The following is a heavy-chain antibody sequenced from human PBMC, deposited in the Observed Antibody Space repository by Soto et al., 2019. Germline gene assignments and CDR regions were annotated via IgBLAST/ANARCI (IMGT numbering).Heavy chain of an antibody. CDR3: ARGRYGDY. CDR2: ISAHNGNT. V-gene: IGHV1-18*01. Sequence: QVHLVQSGAEVKKPGASVKVSCKGSGYTFTSYGITWVRQAPGQELEWMGWISAHNGNTNYAQKLQGRVTVTRDTSTSTAYMELRSLSSDDTAVYYCARGRYGDYWGQGALVTVSS. D-gene: IGHD1-1*01. CDR1: GYTFTSYG. J-gene: IGHJ4*02.